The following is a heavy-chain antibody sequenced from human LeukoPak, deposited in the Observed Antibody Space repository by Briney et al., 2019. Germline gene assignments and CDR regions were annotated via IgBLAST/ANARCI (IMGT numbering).Heavy chain of an antibody. CDR1: GFTFSSYA. D-gene: IGHD3-16*01. CDR2: IRSESNGT. CDR3: VRDLNWAFDY. J-gene: IGHJ4*02. Sequence: GGSLRLSCAASGFTFSSYAMNWVRQAPGKELEWISNIRSESNGTTYADSVKGRFTISRDNAENSLYLQINSLRADDTAVYYCVRDLNWAFDYWGQGALVTVSS. V-gene: IGHV3-48*01.